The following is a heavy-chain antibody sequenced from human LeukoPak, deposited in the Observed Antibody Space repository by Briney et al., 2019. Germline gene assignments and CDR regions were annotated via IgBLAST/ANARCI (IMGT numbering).Heavy chain of an antibody. D-gene: IGHD3-10*01. CDR1: GFTFSSYA. V-gene: IGHV3-23*01. J-gene: IGHJ4*02. CDR3: AKGQLWFGEFSYFDY. CDR2: ISGSGGGT. Sequence: GGSLRLSCAASGFTFSSYAMSWVRQAPGKGLEWVSTISGSGGGTYYADSVKGRFTISRDTSKNTLYLQMNSLRAEDTAVYYCAKGQLWFGEFSYFDYWGQGTLVTVSS.